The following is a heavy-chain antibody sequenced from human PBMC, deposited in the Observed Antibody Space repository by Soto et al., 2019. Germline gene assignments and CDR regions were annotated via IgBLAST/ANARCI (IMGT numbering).Heavy chain of an antibody. CDR3: ARTAAAGKYYNGMDV. Sequence: GASLKSSCKGSGYSFTSYWIGWVRQMPGKGLECMGIIYPGDSDTRYSPSFQGQVTISADKSISTAYLQWSSLKASDTAMYYCARTAAAGKYYNGMDVWGQGTTVTVSS. CDR2: IYPGDSDT. V-gene: IGHV5-51*01. J-gene: IGHJ6*02. D-gene: IGHD6-13*01. CDR1: GYSFTSYW.